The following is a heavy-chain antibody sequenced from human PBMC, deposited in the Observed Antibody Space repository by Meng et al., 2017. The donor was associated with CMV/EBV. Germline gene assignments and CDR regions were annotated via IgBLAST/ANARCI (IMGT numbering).Heavy chain of an antibody. Sequence: GESLKISCAASGFTFSDYYMSWIRQAPGKGLEWVSYISSSGSTIYYADSVKGRCTISRDNAKNSLYLQMNSLRAEDTAVYYCARGGSYDFWSGGYFDYWGQGTLVTVSS. J-gene: IGHJ4*02. CDR1: GFTFSDYY. V-gene: IGHV3-11*04. CDR3: ARGGSYDFWSGGYFDY. CDR2: ISSSGSTI. D-gene: IGHD3-3*01.